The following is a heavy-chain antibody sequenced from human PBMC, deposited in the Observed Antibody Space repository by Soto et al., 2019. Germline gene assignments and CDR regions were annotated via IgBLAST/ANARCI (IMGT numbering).Heavy chain of an antibody. CDR1: GFTFSSYG. J-gene: IGHJ4*02. V-gene: IGHV3-30*18. D-gene: IGHD7-27*01. Sequence: GGSLRLSCAASGFTFSSYGMHWVRQAPGKGLEWVAVISYDGSNKYYADSVKGRFTISRDNSKNTLYLQMNSLRAEDTAVYYCAKDPGETEPGPTLDYWGQGTLVTVSS. CDR2: ISYDGSNK. CDR3: AKDPGETEPGPTLDY.